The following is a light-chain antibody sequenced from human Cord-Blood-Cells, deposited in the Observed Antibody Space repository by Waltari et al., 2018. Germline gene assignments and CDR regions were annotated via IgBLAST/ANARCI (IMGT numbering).Light chain of an antibody. CDR2: GAS. CDR1: QSVSSSY. V-gene: IGKV3-20*01. CDR3: QQYGSSPPIT. Sequence: EIVLKQSLGTLSLSPRERATISCRASQSVSSSYLAGYQQKPGQAPRLLIYGASSRATGIPDRFSGSGSGTDFTLTISRLEPEDFAVYYCQQYGSSPPITFGQGTRLEIK. J-gene: IGKJ5*01.